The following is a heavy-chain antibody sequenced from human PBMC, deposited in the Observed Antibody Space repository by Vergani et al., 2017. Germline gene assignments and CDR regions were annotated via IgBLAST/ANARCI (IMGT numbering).Heavy chain of an antibody. D-gene: IGHD1-26*01. V-gene: IGHV3-30*02. CDR1: GVSFSSFG. Sequence: QVQLVESGGGVVKPGGSLRLSCAASGVSFSSFGMHWVRQAPGKGLEWVAFIRYDGSDKYYVDSVKGRFTISRDNSKNTLYLQVDSLRAEDTAVYYCARDGWELLDYFYYMDVWGKGTTVTVSS. J-gene: IGHJ6*03. CDR3: ARDGWELLDYFYYMDV. CDR2: IRYDGSDK.